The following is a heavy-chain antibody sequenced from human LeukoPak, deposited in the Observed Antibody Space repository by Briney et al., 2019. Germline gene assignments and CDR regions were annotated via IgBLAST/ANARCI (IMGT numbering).Heavy chain of an antibody. Sequence: ASVKVSCKASGCTLTSYGFSWVRQAPGQGLEWMGWISGYNGNTNYAQNLQGRVTMTIDTSTSTAYMELRSLRSDDTAVYYCARDPAFRGAQMEYWGQGTLVTVSS. V-gene: IGHV1-18*01. D-gene: IGHD3-10*01. CDR2: ISGYNGNT. CDR3: ARDPAFRGAQMEY. CDR1: GCTLTSYG. J-gene: IGHJ4*02.